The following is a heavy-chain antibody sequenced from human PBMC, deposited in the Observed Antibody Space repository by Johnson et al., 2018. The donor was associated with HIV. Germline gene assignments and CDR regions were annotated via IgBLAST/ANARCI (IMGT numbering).Heavy chain of an antibody. CDR3: ARLFYYEAFDI. CDR1: GFTVSSNY. J-gene: IGHJ3*02. V-gene: IGHV3-53*01. D-gene: IGHD3-10*01. CDR2: IYSGRST. Sequence: VHLVESGGGLIQPGGSLRLSCAASGFTVSSNYMTWVRQAPGKGLEWVSVIYSGRSTYYADSVKGRFTISRDNSKNTLFLQMNSLRAEDTAVYYCARLFYYEAFDIWGQGTMVTVSS.